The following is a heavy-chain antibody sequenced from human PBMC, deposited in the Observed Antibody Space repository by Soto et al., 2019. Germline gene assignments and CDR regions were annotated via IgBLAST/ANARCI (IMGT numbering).Heavy chain of an antibody. CDR2: ISWNSGSI. V-gene: IGHV3-9*01. D-gene: IGHD3-22*01. CDR3: AKNLGGYDSSGPFDY. Sequence: QTGGSLRLSCAASGFTFDDYAMHWVRQAPGKGLEWVSGISWNSGSIGYADSVKGRFTISRDNAKNSLYLQMNSLRAEDTALYYCAKNLGGYDSSGPFDYWGQGTLVTVSS. CDR1: GFTFDDYA. J-gene: IGHJ4*02.